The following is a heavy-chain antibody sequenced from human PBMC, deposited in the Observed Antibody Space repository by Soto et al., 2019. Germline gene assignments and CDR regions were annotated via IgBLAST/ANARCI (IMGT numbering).Heavy chain of an antibody. CDR1: GDSSSNSRFY. D-gene: IGHD3-22*01. CDR2: IYHTGNA. J-gene: IGHJ5*02. Sequence: ETLSLTCSVSGDSSSNSRFYWAWIRQPPGEGLEWIGSIYHTGNAYYSPSLKSRVTIFVDTSKNQFSLKLTSVTAADTALYYCARDYFDSSDYTTNWFDPWGQGTLVTVSS. CDR3: ARDYFDSSDYTTNWFDP. V-gene: IGHV4-39*01.